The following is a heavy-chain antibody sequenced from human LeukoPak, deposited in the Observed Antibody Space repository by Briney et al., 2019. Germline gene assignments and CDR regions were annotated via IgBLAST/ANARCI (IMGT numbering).Heavy chain of an antibody. CDR3: AKHAGGIAAAGTRPFDY. J-gene: IGHJ4*02. V-gene: IGHV4-39*01. CDR2: IYYGGGT. Sequence: PSETLSLTCTVSSASFSSSTYYWGWIRQPPGKGLEWIGSIYYGGGTYYNPSLKSRVTMSVDTSKKQFSLKLSSVTAADTAVDFLAKHAGGIAAAGTRPFDYWGQGSLVTVSS. CDR1: SASFSSSTYY. D-gene: IGHD6-13*01.